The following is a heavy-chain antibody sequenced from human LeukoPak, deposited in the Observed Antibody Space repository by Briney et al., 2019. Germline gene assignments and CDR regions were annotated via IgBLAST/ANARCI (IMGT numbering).Heavy chain of an antibody. V-gene: IGHV4-61*02. J-gene: IGHJ5*01. Sequence: SETLSLTCSVSGGSISSGSYYWSWIRQPAGKGLEWIGRIYTSGSTNYNPSLKSRVTISVDTSKNHFSLKLTSVTAADTAVYYCARGANNWFDSWGQGTLVTVSS. CDR1: GGSISSGSYY. CDR3: ARGANNWFDS. CDR2: IYTSGST.